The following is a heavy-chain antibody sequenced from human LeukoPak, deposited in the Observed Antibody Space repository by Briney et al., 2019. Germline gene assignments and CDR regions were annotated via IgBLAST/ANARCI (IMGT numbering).Heavy chain of an antibody. Sequence: ASVKVSCKASGGTFSSYAISWVRQAPGQGLEWMGGIIPIFGTANYAQKFQGRVTITADESTSTAYMELSSLRSEDTAVYYCARGYLVYDFWSGYYLDYWGQGTLVTVSS. CDR2: IIPIFGTA. V-gene: IGHV1-69*01. J-gene: IGHJ4*02. D-gene: IGHD3-3*01. CDR3: ARGYLVYDFWSGYYLDY. CDR1: GGTFSSYA.